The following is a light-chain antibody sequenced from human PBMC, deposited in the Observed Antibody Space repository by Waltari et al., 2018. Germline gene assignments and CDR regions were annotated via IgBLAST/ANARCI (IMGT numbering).Light chain of an antibody. V-gene: IGKV4-1*01. J-gene: IGKJ2*01. CDR1: QSVFFTSIDKHY. CDR2: WVS. Sequence: DIVMTQSPDFLAVSLGERATINCRSSQSVFFTSIDKHYLAWFQQKPGQSPKLLIYWVSTRQSGVPDRFSGSGSGTEFSLTIDNLQAEDVAVYYCQQYYTTPRTFGQGTKLEIK. CDR3: QQYYTTPRT.